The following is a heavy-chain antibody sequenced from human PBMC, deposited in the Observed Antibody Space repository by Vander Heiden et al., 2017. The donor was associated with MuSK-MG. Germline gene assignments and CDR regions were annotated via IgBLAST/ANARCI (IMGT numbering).Heavy chain of an antibody. Sequence: QVQLQESGPGLVKPSETLSLTCAVSGYSISSGYYWGWIRQPPGKGLEWIGSIYHSGSTYYNPSLKSRVTISVDTSKNQFSLKLSSVTAADTAVYYCARLLLWFGELDYWGQGTLVTVSS. D-gene: IGHD3-10*01. CDR3: ARLLLWFGELDY. V-gene: IGHV4-38-2*01. J-gene: IGHJ4*02. CDR1: GYSISSGYY. CDR2: IYHSGST.